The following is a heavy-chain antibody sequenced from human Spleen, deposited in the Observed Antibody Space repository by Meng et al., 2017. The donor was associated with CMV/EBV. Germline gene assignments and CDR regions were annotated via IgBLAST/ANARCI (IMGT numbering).Heavy chain of an antibody. CDR2: INWNGGST. CDR3: AKDTQRGYGGNGGMDV. V-gene: IGHV3-20*04. CDR1: GFTFDDYG. Sequence: GESLKISCAASGFTFDDYGMTWVRQAPGKGLEWVSGINWNGGSTGYADAVKGRFTISRDNAKNSLYLQMNSLRAEDMALYYCAKDTQRGYGGNGGMDVWGQGTTVTVSS. D-gene: IGHD4-23*01. J-gene: IGHJ6*02.